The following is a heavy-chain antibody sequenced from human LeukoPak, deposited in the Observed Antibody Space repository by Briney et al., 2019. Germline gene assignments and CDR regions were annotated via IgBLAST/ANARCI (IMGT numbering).Heavy chain of an antibody. CDR3: ARHAWYYYGSGSYYNRRFDP. Sequence: SETLSLTCTVSGGSISSSSDYWGWIRQAPGKGLEWIGSIYYHENTYYNSSLKSRVTISVDTSKNQFSLKLSSVTAADTAVYYCARHAWYYYGSGSYYNRRFDPWGQGTLVTVSS. V-gene: IGHV4-39*01. J-gene: IGHJ5*02. CDR2: IYYHENT. D-gene: IGHD3-10*01. CDR1: GGSISSSSDY.